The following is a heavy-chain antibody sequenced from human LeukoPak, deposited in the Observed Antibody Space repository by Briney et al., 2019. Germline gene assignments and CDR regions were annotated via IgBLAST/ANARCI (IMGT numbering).Heavy chain of an antibody. J-gene: IGHJ6*04. Sequence: PGGSLRLSCAASGFTFSSYGMHWVRQAPGKGLEWVAVIWYDGSNKYYADSVKGRFTISRDNSKNTLYLQMNSLRAEDTAVYYCARGFGGGYYSYNNYYGRDVGAKGPTVTVSS. CDR3: ARGFGGGYYSYNNYYGRDV. V-gene: IGHV3-33*01. CDR2: IWYDGSNK. CDR1: GFTFSSYG. D-gene: IGHD3-10*01.